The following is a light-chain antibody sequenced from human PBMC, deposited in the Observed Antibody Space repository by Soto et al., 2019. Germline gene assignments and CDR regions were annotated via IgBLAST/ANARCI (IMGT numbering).Light chain of an antibody. CDR2: GAS. J-gene: IGKJ4*01. CDR3: QQFGSSPFT. CDR1: QSVSSDY. Sequence: EIVLTQSPGTLSLSPGERATLSCRASQSVSSDYLAWYQQKPRHAPRLLIYGASSRATGIPDRFSCSGSGTDFALSISRLEPEDFAVYDCQQFGSSPFTFGGGTKVEIK. V-gene: IGKV3-20*01.